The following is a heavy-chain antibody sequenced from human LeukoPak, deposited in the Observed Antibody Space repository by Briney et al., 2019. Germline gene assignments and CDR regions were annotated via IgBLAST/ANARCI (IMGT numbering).Heavy chain of an antibody. CDR1: GFTFSSYA. D-gene: IGHD1-26*01. CDR3: ARDDNRVGATDD. CDR2: ISYDGSNK. Sequence: GGSLRLSCAASGFTFSSYAMHWVRQAPGKGLEWVAVISYDGSNKYYADSVRGGFTISRDNSKSTLYLQMNSLRAEDTAVYYCARDDNRVGATDDWGQGTLVTVSS. V-gene: IGHV3-30*04. J-gene: IGHJ4*02.